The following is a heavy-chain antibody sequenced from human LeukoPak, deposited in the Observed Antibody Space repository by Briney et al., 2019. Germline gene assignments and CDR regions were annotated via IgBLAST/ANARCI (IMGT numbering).Heavy chain of an antibody. CDR1: GFIFRNYA. D-gene: IGHD2-2*01. J-gene: IGHJ4*02. Sequence: PGGSLRLSCAASGFIFRNYAMSWVRQAPGKGLEWVSAITGSGDTTYYADSVKGRFTISRDNSKNTLYLQMNSLRAEDTAVYYCASFNGHCSSTSCYGHYFDYWGQGTLVTVSS. V-gene: IGHV3-23*01. CDR2: ITGSGDTT. CDR3: ASFNGHCSSTSCYGHYFDY.